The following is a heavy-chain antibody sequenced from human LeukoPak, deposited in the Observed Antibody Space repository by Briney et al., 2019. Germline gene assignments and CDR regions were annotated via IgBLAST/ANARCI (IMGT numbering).Heavy chain of an antibody. V-gene: IGHV4-59*08. CDR1: GGSINSYY. CDR2: IYYSGST. D-gene: IGHD2-15*01. CDR3: VRHLSAGRPAFDI. Sequence: SETLSLTCTVSGGSINSYYWSWIRQPPGKGLEWIGYIYYSGSTNYNPSLKSRVTISVDTSNNKFSLKLTSLTAVDTAVYYCVRHLSAGRPAFDIWGQGTMVTVSS. J-gene: IGHJ3*02.